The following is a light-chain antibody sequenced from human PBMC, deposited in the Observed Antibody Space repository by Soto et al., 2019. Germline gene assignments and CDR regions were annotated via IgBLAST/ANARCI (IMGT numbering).Light chain of an antibody. CDR1: QTVNGY. J-gene: IGKJ2*01. CDR2: DTS. CDR3: QQPYGWPS. V-gene: IGKV3-11*01. Sequence: EIVLTQSPATLSLSPGERATLSCRASQTVNGYLAWYQHKLGQAPRLLIYDTSNRATGVPARFSGSWSETDFTLTISSLEPEDSAVYYCQQPYGWPSFGQGTKLEIK.